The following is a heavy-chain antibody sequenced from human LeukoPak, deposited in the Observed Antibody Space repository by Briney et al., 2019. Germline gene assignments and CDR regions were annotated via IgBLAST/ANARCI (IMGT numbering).Heavy chain of an antibody. CDR2: IKSKTDGGTT. CDR1: GFTFSSYW. D-gene: IGHD6-13*01. J-gene: IGHJ1*01. Sequence: GGSLRLSCAASGFTFSSYWMTWVRQAPGKGLEWVGRIKSKTDGGTTDYAAPGKGSFTISRDHSKNTLYLQMNSLKTEDTAVYYCTTEGQQRTGNFQHWGQGTLVTVSS. V-gene: IGHV3-15*01. CDR3: TTEGQQRTGNFQH.